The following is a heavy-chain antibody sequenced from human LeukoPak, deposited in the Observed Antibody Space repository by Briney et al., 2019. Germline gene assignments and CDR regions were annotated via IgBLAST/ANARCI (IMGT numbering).Heavy chain of an antibody. D-gene: IGHD3-3*01. CDR3: ARAPRGRSWSGYYTYYYYYMDV. Sequence: SVKVSCKASGGTFSSYAISWVRQAPGQGLEWMGRIIPIFGTANYAQKFQGRVTITTDESTSTAYMELSSLRSEDTAVYYCARAPRGRSWSGYYTYYYYYMDVWGKGTTVTVSS. V-gene: IGHV1-69*05. CDR2: IIPIFGTA. CDR1: GGTFSSYA. J-gene: IGHJ6*03.